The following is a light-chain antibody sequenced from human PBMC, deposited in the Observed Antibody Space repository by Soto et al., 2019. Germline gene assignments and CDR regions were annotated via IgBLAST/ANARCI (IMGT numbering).Light chain of an antibody. CDR3: QVWDSSTGV. V-gene: IGLV3-9*01. Sequence: SSELTQPLSVSVALGQTARITCGGNNIGSKNVHWYQQKPGQAPVLVIYRDNNRPSGIPERFSGSNSGNTATLTISRAQAGDEADYYCQVWDSSTGVFGGGTKLTVL. J-gene: IGLJ2*01. CDR1: NIGSKN. CDR2: RDN.